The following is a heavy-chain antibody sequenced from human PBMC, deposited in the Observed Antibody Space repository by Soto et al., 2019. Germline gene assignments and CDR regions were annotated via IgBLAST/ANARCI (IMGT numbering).Heavy chain of an antibody. CDR1: GGSISSCGYY. V-gene: IGHV4-31*03. J-gene: IGHJ5*02. D-gene: IGHD6-13*01. CDR2: IYYSGST. Sequence: SETLSLTCTVSGGSISSCGYYWSWIRHHPGKGLEWIGYIYYSGSTYYNPSLKSRVTISVDTSKNQFSLKLSSVTAADTAVYYCARDRIAAAGTFNWFDPWGQGTLVTVSS. CDR3: ARDRIAAAGTFNWFDP.